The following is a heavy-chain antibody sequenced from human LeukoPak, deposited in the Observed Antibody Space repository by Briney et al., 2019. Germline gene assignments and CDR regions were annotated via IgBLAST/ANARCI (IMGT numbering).Heavy chain of an antibody. V-gene: IGHV4-31*03. CDR1: GGSISSGGYY. J-gene: IGHJ4*02. D-gene: IGHD3-10*01. CDR3: ARDRLGSGSYRYFDY. Sequence: SQTLSLTCTVSGGSISSGGYYWSWIRQHPGKGLEWIEYIYYSGSTYYNPSLKSRVTISVDTSKNQFSLKLSSVTAADTAVYYCARDRLGSGSYRYFDYWGQGTLVTVSS. CDR2: IYYSGST.